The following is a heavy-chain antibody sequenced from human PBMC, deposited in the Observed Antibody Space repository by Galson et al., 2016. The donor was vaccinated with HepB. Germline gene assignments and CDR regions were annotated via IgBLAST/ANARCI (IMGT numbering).Heavy chain of an antibody. CDR3: AKDLGYCSGGSCGGFDY. Sequence: SLRLSCAASGFTFRSYTMTWVRQAPGQGLEWVSTISGSGTYTYYADSVKGRFTISRDNSKNTLFLQMSSLRAEDTAVYYCAKDLGYCSGGSCGGFDYWGQGTLVTVSS. CDR2: ISGSGTYT. V-gene: IGHV3-23*01. CDR1: GFTFRSYT. J-gene: IGHJ4*02. D-gene: IGHD2-15*01.